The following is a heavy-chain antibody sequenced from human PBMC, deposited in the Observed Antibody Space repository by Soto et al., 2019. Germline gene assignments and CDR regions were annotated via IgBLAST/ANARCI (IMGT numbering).Heavy chain of an antibody. CDR3: ARERVSAFDI. V-gene: IGHV1-8*01. J-gene: IGHJ3*02. CDR1: GYTFTSYD. CDR2: MNPNSGNT. D-gene: IGHD3-22*01. Sequence: QVQLVQSGAEVKKPGASVKVSCKASGYTFTSYDITWVRQATGQGLEWMGWMNPNSGNTGYAQKFQGRVTMTRNTSXSXXXMELSSLXSXDTAVYYCARERVSAFDIWGQGTMVTVSS.